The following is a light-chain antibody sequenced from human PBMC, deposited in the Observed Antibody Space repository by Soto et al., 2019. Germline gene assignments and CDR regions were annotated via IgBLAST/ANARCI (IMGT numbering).Light chain of an antibody. CDR3: QQYNDNWT. CDR1: QSISSW. CDR2: KAS. Sequence: DIQKTQSPSTLSASVGDRVTITCRASQSISSWLAWYQQKPGKAPKLLIYKASTLQSGVPSRFSGSGSGTEFTLAISSLQPDDSATYYCQQYNDNWTFGQGTKV. V-gene: IGKV1-5*03. J-gene: IGKJ1*01.